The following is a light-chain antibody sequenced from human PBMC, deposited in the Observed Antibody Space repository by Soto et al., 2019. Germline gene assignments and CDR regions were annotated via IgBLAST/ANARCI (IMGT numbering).Light chain of an antibody. CDR1: QNVNSN. V-gene: IGKV3-15*01. CDR2: GAS. J-gene: IGKJ2*01. CDR3: QQYNNWPPMYT. Sequence: IVMPQSPATLSVSPGDTATLSCRASQNVNSNLAWFQQKPGQAPRLLIHGASTRATGIPARFSGSGSGTEFTLTISSLQSEDFAVYYCQQYNNWPPMYTFGQGTKLDIK.